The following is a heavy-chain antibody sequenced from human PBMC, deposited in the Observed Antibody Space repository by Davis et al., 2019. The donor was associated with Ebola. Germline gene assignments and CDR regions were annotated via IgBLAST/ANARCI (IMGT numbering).Heavy chain of an antibody. Sequence: PGGSLRLSCAASGFTFSSYSMTWVRQAPGKGLEWVSSIGSTTSSMYYADSVKGRFTISRDNAKSTLYLQMNSLTAEDTAVYYCVRTTYGAPEYWGQGTLVTVSS. D-gene: IGHD4-17*01. CDR3: VRTTYGAPEY. CDR2: IGSTTSSM. V-gene: IGHV3-21*01. J-gene: IGHJ4*02. CDR1: GFTFSSYS.